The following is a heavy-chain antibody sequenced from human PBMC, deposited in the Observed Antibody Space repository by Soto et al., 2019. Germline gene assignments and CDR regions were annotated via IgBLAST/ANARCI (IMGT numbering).Heavy chain of an antibody. V-gene: IGHV3-30*18. D-gene: IGHD1-26*01. CDR2: ISYDGSNK. Sequence: QVQLVESGGGVVQPGRSLRLSCAASGFTFSSYGMHWVRQAPGKGLEWVAVISYDGSNKYHADSVKGRFTISRDNSKNTLYLQMNSLRAEDTAVYYCAKVGGSNYRYYDGMDVWGQGTTVTVSS. CDR1: GFTFSSYG. CDR3: AKVGGSNYRYYDGMDV. J-gene: IGHJ6*02.